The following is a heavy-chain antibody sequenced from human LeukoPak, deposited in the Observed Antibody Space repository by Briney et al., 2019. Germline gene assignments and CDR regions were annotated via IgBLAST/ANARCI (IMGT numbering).Heavy chain of an antibody. J-gene: IGHJ3*01. Sequence: PSETLSLTCTVSGGSISSRSHCWGWIRQPPGKGLEWIGTMFYSGSTYYNPSLKSRVAISVDTSENQFSLELNSVTAADTAVYYCAVAGVRYYDSSGLHAFDFWGRGTTVTVSS. V-gene: IGHV4-39*01. CDR2: MFYSGST. CDR3: AVAGVRYYDSSGLHAFDF. CDR1: GGSISSRSHC. D-gene: IGHD3-22*01.